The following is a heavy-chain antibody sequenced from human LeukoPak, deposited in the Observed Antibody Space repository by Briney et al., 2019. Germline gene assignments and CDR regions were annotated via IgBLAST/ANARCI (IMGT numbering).Heavy chain of an antibody. CDR3: ARNLGYCSSTSCYDYYYYGMDV. V-gene: IGHV4-4*07. J-gene: IGHJ6*02. D-gene: IGHD2-2*01. Sequence: SETLSLTCTVSGGSISSYYWSWIRQPAGKGLEWIGRIYTSGSTNYNPSLKSRVTISVDKSKNQFSLKLSSVTAADTAVYYCARNLGYCSSTSCYDYYYYGMDVWGQGTTVTVSS. CDR2: IYTSGST. CDR1: GGSISSYY.